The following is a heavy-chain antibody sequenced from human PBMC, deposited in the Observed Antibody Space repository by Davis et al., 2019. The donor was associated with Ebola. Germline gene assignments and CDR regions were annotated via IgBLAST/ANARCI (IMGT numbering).Heavy chain of an antibody. V-gene: IGHV4-59*12. D-gene: IGHD3-10*01. J-gene: IGHJ5*02. Sequence: PSETLSLTCTVSGGSISSYYWSWIRQPPGKGLEWIGYIYYSGSTNYNPSLKSRVTISVDKSKNQFSLKLSSVTAADTAVYYCARVQRPVLLWFGGGWFDPWGQGTLVTVSS. CDR3: ARVQRPVLLWFGGGWFDP. CDR1: GGSISSYY. CDR2: IYYSGST.